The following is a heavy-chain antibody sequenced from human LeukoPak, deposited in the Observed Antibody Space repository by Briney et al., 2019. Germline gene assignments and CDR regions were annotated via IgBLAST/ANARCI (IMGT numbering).Heavy chain of an antibody. J-gene: IGHJ3*02. CDR1: GGSISSGSYY. CDR2: IYTSGST. Sequence: PSQTLSLTCTVSGGSISSGSYYWSWTRQPAGKGLEWIVRIYTSGSTNYNPSLKSRVTIPVDTSRNQFSLKLSSVTAADTAVYYCARDSYCGGDCCPDNAFDIWGQGTMVTVSS. D-gene: IGHD2-21*02. V-gene: IGHV4-61*02. CDR3: ARDSYCGGDCCPDNAFDI.